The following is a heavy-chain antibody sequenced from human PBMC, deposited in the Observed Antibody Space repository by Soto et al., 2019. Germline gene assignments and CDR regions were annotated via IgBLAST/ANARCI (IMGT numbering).Heavy chain of an antibody. J-gene: IGHJ6*02. CDR2: ISYDGSNK. CDR3: ARAGCDGGRCYTLVGLRYGMDV. V-gene: IGHV3-30-3*01. CDR1: GFTFSSYA. Sequence: QVQLVESGGGVVQPGRSLRLSCAASGFTFSSYAMYWVRQAPGKGLEWVAVISYDGSNKYYADSVKGRFTISRDNSKNTLYLQTNSLRAEDTAVYYCARAGCDGGRCYTLVGLRYGMDVWGQGTTVTVSS. D-gene: IGHD2-15*01.